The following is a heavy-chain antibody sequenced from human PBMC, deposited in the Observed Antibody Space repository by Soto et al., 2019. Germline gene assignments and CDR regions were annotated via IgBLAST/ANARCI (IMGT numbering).Heavy chain of an antibody. Sequence: QVQLVESGGGLVQPGGSLRLSCAASGFIFSDFYMSWIRQAPGKGLEWVSYISISRGYTKYADSVKGRFTISRDNTKNLLYLQMNSLRAEDTAVYYCARSVDLDHWGQGTLVTVSS. CDR3: ARSVDLDH. CDR1: GFIFSDFY. J-gene: IGHJ4*02. CDR2: ISISRGYT. V-gene: IGHV3-11*06. D-gene: IGHD2-15*01.